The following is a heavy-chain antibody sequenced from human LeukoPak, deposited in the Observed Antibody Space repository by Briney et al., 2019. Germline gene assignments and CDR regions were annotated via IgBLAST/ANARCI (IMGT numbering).Heavy chain of an antibody. V-gene: IGHV1-18*01. Sequence: ASVKASCKASGYTFTSYGISWVRQAPGQGLEWMGWISAYNGNTNYAQKLQGRVTMTTDTSTSTAYMELRSLRSDDTAVYYCARELYYYDSSGYSNRFDPWGQGTLVTVSS. J-gene: IGHJ5*02. CDR2: ISAYNGNT. D-gene: IGHD3-22*01. CDR3: ARELYYYDSSGYSNRFDP. CDR1: GYTFTSYG.